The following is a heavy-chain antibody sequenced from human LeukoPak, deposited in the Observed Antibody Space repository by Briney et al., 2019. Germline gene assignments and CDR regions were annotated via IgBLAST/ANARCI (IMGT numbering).Heavy chain of an antibody. D-gene: IGHD2-8*01. CDR1: GYTFTGYY. CDR2: INPNSGGT. J-gene: IGHJ5*02. Sequence: ASVKVSCKASGYTFTGYYMQWLRQAPGQGLEWMGRINPNSGGTNYAQKFQGRVTMTRETSISTAYMELSRLRSDDTAVYYCARDSARYCTNGVCQPWGQGTLVTVSS. V-gene: IGHV1-2*06. CDR3: ARDSARYCTNGVCQP.